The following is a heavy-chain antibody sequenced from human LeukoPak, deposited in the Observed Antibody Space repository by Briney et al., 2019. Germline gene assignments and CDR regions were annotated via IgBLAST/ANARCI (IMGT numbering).Heavy chain of an antibody. Sequence: GGSLRLSCAASGFTFSSYSMNWVRQAPGKGLEWVSSISSSSSYIYYADSVKGRFTISRDNAKNSLYLQMNSLRAEDTAVYYCARDFSGYSFFDYWGQGTLVTAPS. CDR3: ARDFSGYSFFDY. V-gene: IGHV3-21*01. D-gene: IGHD5-18*01. J-gene: IGHJ4*02. CDR1: GFTFSSYS. CDR2: ISSSSSYI.